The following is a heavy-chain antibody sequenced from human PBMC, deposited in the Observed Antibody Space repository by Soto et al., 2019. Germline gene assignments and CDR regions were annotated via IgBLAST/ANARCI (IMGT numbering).Heavy chain of an antibody. CDR2: IDPTDSYT. CDR3: ARHAVSTLGGVIVSNYFSD. Sequence: PGESLKISCKGSGYSFASYWITWVRQMPGKGLEWMGRIDPTDSYTNYSSSFQGHVTFSVDKSISTAYLHWRGLKASDTAMYYCARHAVSTLGGVIVSNYFSDWGQGTLVTVSS. CDR1: GYSFASYW. J-gene: IGHJ4*02. V-gene: IGHV5-10-1*01. D-gene: IGHD3-16*02.